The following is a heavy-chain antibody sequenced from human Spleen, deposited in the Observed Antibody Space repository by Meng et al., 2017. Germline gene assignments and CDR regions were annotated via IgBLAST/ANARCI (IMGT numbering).Heavy chain of an antibody. CDR1: GYIFTTYA. Sequence: QVQLVQSGSEWKKPGASVKVFGEASGYIFTTYAMNWVRQAPGQRLEWMGWINTNTGKPTYAQGFTGRFVFSLDTSVSTAYLQITGLKAEDTAVYYCAAPRSGDYWGQGTLVTVSS. V-gene: IGHV7-4-1*02. CDR3: AAPRSGDY. CDR2: INTNTGKP. J-gene: IGHJ4*02.